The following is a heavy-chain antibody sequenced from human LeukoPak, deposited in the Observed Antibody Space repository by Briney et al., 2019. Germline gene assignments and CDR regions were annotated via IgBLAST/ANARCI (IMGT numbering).Heavy chain of an antibody. V-gene: IGHV1-24*01. CDR2: FDPEDGET. CDR3: ATTYDILSSYPFDY. Sequence: GESLKISCKGSGYSFTSYWIGWVRQMPGKGLEWMGSFDPEDGETIYAQKFQGRVTMTEDTTTDTAYMELSSLRSEDTAVYYCATTYDILSSYPFDYWGQGTLVTVSS. D-gene: IGHD3-9*01. CDR1: GYSFTSYW. J-gene: IGHJ4*02.